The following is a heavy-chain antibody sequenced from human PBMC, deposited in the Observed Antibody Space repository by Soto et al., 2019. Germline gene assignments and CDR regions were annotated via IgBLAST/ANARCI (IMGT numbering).Heavy chain of an antibody. V-gene: IGHV1-69*13. J-gene: IGHJ5*02. Sequence: ASVKVSCKASGGTFSSYAISWVRQAPGQGLEWMGGIIPIFGTANYAQKFQGRVTITADESTSTAYMELSSLRSEDTAVYYCARVWVRGAALRLDPWGQGTLVTVSS. CDR3: ARVWVRGAALRLDP. CDR1: GGTFSSYA. CDR2: IIPIFGTA. D-gene: IGHD3-10*01.